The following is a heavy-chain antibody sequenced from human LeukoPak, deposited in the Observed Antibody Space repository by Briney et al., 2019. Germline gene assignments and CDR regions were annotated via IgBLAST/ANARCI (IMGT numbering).Heavy chain of an antibody. Sequence: ASVKVSCKASGYTFTGYYMHWVRQAPGQGLEWTGWINPNSGGTNYAQKFQGRVTMARDTSISTAYMELSRLRSDDTAVYYCAKVVYSSSWYRYWGQGTLVTVSS. D-gene: IGHD6-13*01. CDR2: INPNSGGT. V-gene: IGHV1-2*02. CDR3: AKVVYSSSWYRY. CDR1: GYTFTGYY. J-gene: IGHJ4*02.